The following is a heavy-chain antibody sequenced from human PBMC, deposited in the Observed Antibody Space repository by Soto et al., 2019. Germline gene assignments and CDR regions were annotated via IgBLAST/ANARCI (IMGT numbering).Heavy chain of an antibody. J-gene: IGHJ5*02. D-gene: IGHD2-15*01. V-gene: IGHV4-34*01. CDR3: ARAKGILVVVVVATPNWFDP. Sequence: QVQLQQWGAGLLKPSETLSLTCAVYGGSFSGYYWSWIRQPPGKGLEWIGEINHSGSTNYNPSLTRRVTISVDTSKNHYSLKLSSVTAADPAVHYCARAKGILVVVVVATPNWFDPWGQGTLVTVSP. CDR1: GGSFSGYY. CDR2: INHSGST.